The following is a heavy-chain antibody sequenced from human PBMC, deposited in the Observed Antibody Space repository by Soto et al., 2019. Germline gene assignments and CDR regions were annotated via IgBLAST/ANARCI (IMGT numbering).Heavy chain of an antibody. Sequence: SETLSLTCAVHGGSFSGYYWSWIRQPPGKGLEWIGHITHSGSTNYNPSLKTRVTISVDTSKNQFSLRLRSVTAAETAVYYCATYYYDSSGYDFDYWSQGTLVTVS. CDR1: GGSFSGYY. D-gene: IGHD3-22*01. V-gene: IGHV4-34*01. CDR3: ATYYYDSSGYDFDY. J-gene: IGHJ4*02. CDR2: ITHSGST.